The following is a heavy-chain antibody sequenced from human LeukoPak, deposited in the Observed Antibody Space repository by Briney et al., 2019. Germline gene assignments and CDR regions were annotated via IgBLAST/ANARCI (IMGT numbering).Heavy chain of an antibody. V-gene: IGHV3-21*01. J-gene: IGHJ4*02. D-gene: IGHD2-15*01. CDR2: ISGSSNYI. CDR3: ARDRDCTGGSCHENLDY. CDR1: RLTFSTYS. Sequence: GGSLRLPCAVSRLTFSTYSMTRVRQVPGKGLEWVSSISGSSNYIHYADSVRGRFTISRDNAKNSLYLQMNSLTAEDTAVYYCARDRDCTGGSCHENLDYWGQGTLVTVSS.